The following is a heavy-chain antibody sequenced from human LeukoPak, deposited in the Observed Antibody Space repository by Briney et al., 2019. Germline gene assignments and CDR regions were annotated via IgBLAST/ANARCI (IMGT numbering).Heavy chain of an antibody. CDR2: IIPILGIA. CDR3: ARGHSLEPLDTNPEEYXYYXGXDV. Sequence: SVKVSCKASGGTFSSYAISWVRQAPGQGLEWMGRIIPILGIANYAQKFQGRVTITADKSTSTAYMELSSLRSEDTAVYYCARGHSLEPLDTNPEEYXYYXGXDVWGQGXTVTVSS. CDR1: GGTFSSYA. J-gene: IGHJ6*02. D-gene: IGHD1-1*01. V-gene: IGHV1-69*04.